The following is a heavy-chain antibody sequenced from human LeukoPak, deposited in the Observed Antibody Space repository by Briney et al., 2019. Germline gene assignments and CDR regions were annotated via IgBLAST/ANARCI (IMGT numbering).Heavy chain of an antibody. J-gene: IGHJ1*01. CDR3: ARSGYCSSTSCPGYFQH. V-gene: IGHV3-30-3*01. CDR1: GFTFSSYA. D-gene: IGHD2-2*01. Sequence: GGSLRLSCAASGFTFSSYAMHWVRQAPGKGLEWVAVISYDGSNKYYADSVKGRFTISRDNSKNTLYLQMNSLRAEDTAVYYCARSGYCSSTSCPGYFQHWGQGTLVTVSS. CDR2: ISYDGSNK.